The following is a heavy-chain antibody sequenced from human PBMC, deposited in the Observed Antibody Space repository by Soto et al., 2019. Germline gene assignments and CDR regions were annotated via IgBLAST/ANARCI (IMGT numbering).Heavy chain of an antibody. J-gene: IGHJ5*02. D-gene: IGHD6-19*01. V-gene: IGHV3-23*01. CDR1: GLTFSAYA. CDR2: ISSSGVYT. Sequence: GGSLRLSCAASGLTFSAYAMTWVRQAPGKGLEWVSGISSSGVYTFYADSVKGRFTISRDNPKNTLYLQMNSLRAEDTAVYYCALQQTVAGTSNWFDPWGQGTLVTVSS. CDR3: ALQQTVAGTSNWFDP.